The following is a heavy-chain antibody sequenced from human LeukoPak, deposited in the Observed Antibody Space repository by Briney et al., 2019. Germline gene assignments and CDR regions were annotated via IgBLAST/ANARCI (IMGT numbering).Heavy chain of an antibody. CDR2: INPNSGGT. CDR1: GYTFIDYY. D-gene: IGHD2/OR15-2a*01. J-gene: IGHJ6*03. Sequence: ASVKVSCKASGYTFIDYYMHWVRQAPGQGLKWMGWINPNSGGTNYAQKFQGRVTMTRDTSISTAYMELSRLRSDDTAVYYCARGFLYYYYYMDVWGKGTTVTISS. V-gene: IGHV1-2*02. CDR3: ARGFLYYYYYMDV.